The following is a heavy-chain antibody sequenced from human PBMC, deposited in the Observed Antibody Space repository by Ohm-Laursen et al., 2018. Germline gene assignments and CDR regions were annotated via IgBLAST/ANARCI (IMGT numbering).Heavy chain of an antibody. Sequence: SDTLSLTCIVSGGSVSSETSYWSWIRQPPGKGLEWIGYIYYSGSTNYNPSLKSRVTISVDTSKNQFSLKLSSVTAADTAVYYCARDSRGYDFWSGYYQTNWFDPWGQGTLVTVSS. D-gene: IGHD3-3*01. CDR1: GGSVSSETSY. CDR3: ARDSRGYDFWSGYYQTNWFDP. V-gene: IGHV4-61*01. CDR2: IYYSGST. J-gene: IGHJ5*02.